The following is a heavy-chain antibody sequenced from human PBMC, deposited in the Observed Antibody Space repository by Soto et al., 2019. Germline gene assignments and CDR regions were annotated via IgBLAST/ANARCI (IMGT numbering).Heavy chain of an antibody. Sequence: QITLKESGPTLVKPTQTLTLTCTFSGFSLSTSGVGVGWIRQPPGKALEWLALIYWDDDKRYSPSLKSRLTITKDTSKNQVVLTMTNMDPVDTATYYCAHGGRYGYCSGGSCYRKNTYFDYWGQGTLVTVSS. CDR3: AHGGRYGYCSGGSCYRKNTYFDY. CDR1: GFSLSTSGVG. J-gene: IGHJ4*02. D-gene: IGHD2-15*01. CDR2: IYWDDDK. V-gene: IGHV2-5*02.